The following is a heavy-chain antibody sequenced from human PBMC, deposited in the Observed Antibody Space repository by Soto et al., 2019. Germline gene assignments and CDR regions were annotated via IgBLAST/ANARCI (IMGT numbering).Heavy chain of an antibody. V-gene: IGHV1-8*02. CDR3: ATLLGEAFDV. J-gene: IGHJ3*01. CDR2: MNPNSGES. Sequence: ASVKVSCKASGYTFTSYGISWVRQATGQGPEWIGWMNPNSGESGYSQKFQGRVTMTRNTSISTAYMQLSSLKSDDSAVYYCATLLGEAFDVWGQGTTVTVSS. D-gene: IGHD7-27*01. CDR1: GYTFTSYG.